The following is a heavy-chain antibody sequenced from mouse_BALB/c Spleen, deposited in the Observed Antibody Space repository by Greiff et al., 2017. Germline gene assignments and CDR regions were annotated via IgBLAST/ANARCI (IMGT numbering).Heavy chain of an antibody. CDR3: VRDPRFAY. J-gene: IGHJ3*01. Sequence: VQRVESGPGLVAPSQSLSITCTVSGFSLTSYDISWIRQPPGKGLEWLGVIWTGGGTNYNSAFMSRLSISKDNSKSQVFLKMNSLQTDDTAIYYCVRDPRFAYWGQGTLVTVSA. V-gene: IGHV2-9-2*01. CDR2: IWTGGGT. CDR1: GFSLTSYD.